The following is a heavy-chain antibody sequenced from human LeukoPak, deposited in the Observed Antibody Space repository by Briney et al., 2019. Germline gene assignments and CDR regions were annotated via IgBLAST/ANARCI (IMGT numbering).Heavy chain of an antibody. Sequence: GGSLRLSCAASGFTFNRNNMNWVRQAPGKGLEWVSYVSSTSITMYYADSVKGRFTISRDNAKNSLYLQMNSLRADDTAVYYCARETILAVAGDFWGQGTLVTVSS. CDR3: ARETILAVAGDF. V-gene: IGHV3-48*01. J-gene: IGHJ4*02. CDR1: GFTFNRNN. D-gene: IGHD6-19*01. CDR2: VSSTSITM.